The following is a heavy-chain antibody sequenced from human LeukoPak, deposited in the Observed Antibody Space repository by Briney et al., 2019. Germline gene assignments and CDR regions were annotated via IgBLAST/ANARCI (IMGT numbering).Heavy chain of an antibody. J-gene: IGHJ4*02. CDR3: AKAVADIVVVPAAMGFDY. D-gene: IGHD2-2*01. V-gene: IGHV3-23*01. CDR2: IRGSGGAT. Sequence: PGGSLRLSCAASGFTFSSYGMSWVRQAPGKGLEWVSTIRGSGGATYDADSVKGRFTISRDNSKNTLYLQMNSLRAEDTAVYYCAKAVADIVVVPAAMGFDYWGQGTLVTVSS. CDR1: GFTFSSYG.